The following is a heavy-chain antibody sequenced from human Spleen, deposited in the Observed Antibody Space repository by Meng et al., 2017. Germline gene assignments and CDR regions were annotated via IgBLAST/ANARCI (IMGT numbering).Heavy chain of an antibody. D-gene: IGHD4-11*01. CDR3: ARGPTTMAHDFNY. Sequence: VAGLVKTSESLSLTVAVYGEDLRGYYWSWIGQAPVKGLEWIGEINHGGRTNYNPSLESRATISVDTSQNNLSLKLSSVTAADSAVYYCARGPTTMAHDFNYWGQGTLVTVSS. J-gene: IGHJ4*02. V-gene: IGHV4-34*01. CDR1: GEDLRGYY. CDR2: INHGGRT.